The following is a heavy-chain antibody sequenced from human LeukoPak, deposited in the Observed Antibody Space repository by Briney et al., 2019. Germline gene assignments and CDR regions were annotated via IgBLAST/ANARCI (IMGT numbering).Heavy chain of an antibody. D-gene: IGHD2-21*01. Sequence: SETLSLTCAVYGGSLSGYYWGWIRQPPGKGLEWIGSIYHSGSTYYNPSLKSRVTISVDTSKNQFSLKLSSVTAADTAVYYCARVAGGIGDYYFDYWGQGTLVTVSS. CDR3: ARVAGGIGDYYFDY. J-gene: IGHJ4*02. CDR1: GGSLSGYY. V-gene: IGHV4-38-2*01. CDR2: IYHSGST.